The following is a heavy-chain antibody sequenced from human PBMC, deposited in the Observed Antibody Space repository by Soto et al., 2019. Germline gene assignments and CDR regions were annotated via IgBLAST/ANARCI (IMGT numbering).Heavy chain of an antibody. V-gene: IGHV1-24*01. J-gene: IGHJ4*02. CDR3: ATGITNYDILTGYPSPRFDS. CDR1: GYTLTELS. Sequence: ASVKVSCKVSGYTLTELSMHWVRQAPGKGLEWMGGFDPEDGETIYAQKFQGRVTMTEDTSTDTAYMELSSLRSEDTAVYYCATGITNYDILTGYPSPRFDSWGQGTLVTVSA. D-gene: IGHD3-9*01. CDR2: FDPEDGET.